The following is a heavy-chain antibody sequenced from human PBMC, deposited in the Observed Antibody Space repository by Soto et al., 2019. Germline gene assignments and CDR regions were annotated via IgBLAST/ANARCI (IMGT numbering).Heavy chain of an antibody. CDR1: GGSFSGYY. D-gene: IGHD2-15*01. Sequence: SETLSLTCAVYGGSFSGYYWSWIRQPPGKGLEWIGEINHSGSTNYNPSLKSRVTISVDTSKNQFSLKLSSVTAADTAVYYCARVAVVAATQASGKDAFDIWGQGTMVTVSS. CDR3: ARVAVVAATQASGKDAFDI. CDR2: INHSGST. V-gene: IGHV4-34*01. J-gene: IGHJ3*02.